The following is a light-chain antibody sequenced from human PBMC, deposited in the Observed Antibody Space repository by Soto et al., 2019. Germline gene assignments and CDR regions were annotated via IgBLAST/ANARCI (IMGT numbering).Light chain of an antibody. CDR1: QSVNNNY. CDR3: QQYGSSPPT. Sequence: EIVLTQSPGTLSLSPGERAVLSCRASQSVNNNYLAWYQRKPGRAPRLLIYGASSRATGIRDRFIGSGSGTDFTLTITRLEPEDFAVDFCQQYGSSPPTFGQGTKVEFK. V-gene: IGKV3-20*01. J-gene: IGKJ1*01. CDR2: GAS.